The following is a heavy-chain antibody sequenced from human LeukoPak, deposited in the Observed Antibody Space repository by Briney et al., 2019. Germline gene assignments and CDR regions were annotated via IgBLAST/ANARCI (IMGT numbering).Heavy chain of an antibody. J-gene: IGHJ6*02. Sequence: SQTLSLTCVISGDGVSSNSGVWNWIRQSPSRGLEWLGRTYYRSRWYNDYAVSVKSRITINPDTTKNQFSLQLNSVTPEGTAVYYCARGGFYYYGMDVWGQGTTVTVSS. CDR1: GDGVSSNSGV. CDR2: TYYRSRWYN. CDR3: ARGGFYYYGMDV. V-gene: IGHV6-1*01.